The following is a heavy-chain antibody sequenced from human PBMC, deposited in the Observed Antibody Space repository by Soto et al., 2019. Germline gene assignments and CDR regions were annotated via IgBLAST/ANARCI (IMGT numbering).Heavy chain of an antibody. D-gene: IGHD6-13*01. V-gene: IGHV1-18*04. CDR3: ARSSSSWLGVNWFDP. Sequence: ASVKVSCKASGYTFTSYGISWVRQPPGQGLEWMGWISAYNANTNYAQKLQGRVTMTTDTSTSTAYMELRSLRSDDTAVYYCARSSSSWLGVNWFDPWGQGTLVTVSS. CDR1: GYTFTSYG. J-gene: IGHJ5*02. CDR2: ISAYNANT.